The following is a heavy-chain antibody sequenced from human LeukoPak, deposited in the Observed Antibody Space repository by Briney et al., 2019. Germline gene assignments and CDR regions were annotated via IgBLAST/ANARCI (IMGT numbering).Heavy chain of an antibody. D-gene: IGHD6-6*01. CDR1: GGSISSYY. CDR2: IYYSGST. Sequence: SETLSLTCTVSGGSISSYYWSWIRQPPGKGLEWIGYIYYSGSTNYNPSLKSRVTISVDTSKNQFSLKLSSVTAADTAVYYCARDMSAHDAFDIWGQGTMVTVSS. J-gene: IGHJ3*02. CDR3: ARDMSAHDAFDI. V-gene: IGHV4-59*01.